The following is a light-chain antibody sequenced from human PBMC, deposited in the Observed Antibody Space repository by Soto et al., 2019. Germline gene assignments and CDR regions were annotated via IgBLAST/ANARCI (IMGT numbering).Light chain of an antibody. Sequence: DIQMTQSPSTLSASVGDRVTITCRASQSISSWLAWYQQKPGKAPKLLIYDASSLEGGVPSRFSGSGSGTEFTLTIXXXXPDDFATYYCQQYNXXSTFGQGTKVEIK. J-gene: IGKJ1*01. CDR2: DAS. CDR3: QQYNXXST. CDR1: QSISSW. V-gene: IGKV1-5*01.